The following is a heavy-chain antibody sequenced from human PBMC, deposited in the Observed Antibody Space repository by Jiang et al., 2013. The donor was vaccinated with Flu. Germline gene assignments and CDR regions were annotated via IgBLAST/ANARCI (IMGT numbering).Heavy chain of an antibody. Sequence: KGLEWIAYINNHGDRQYYADSVRGRFTISRGHAKKLLYLQMDSLRDEDTAVYYCAKVGITDFYSMDVWGQGTTVTVSS. J-gene: IGHJ6*02. V-gene: IGHV3-48*02. D-gene: IGHD1-26*01. CDR3: AKVGITDFYSMDV. CDR2: INNHGDRQ.